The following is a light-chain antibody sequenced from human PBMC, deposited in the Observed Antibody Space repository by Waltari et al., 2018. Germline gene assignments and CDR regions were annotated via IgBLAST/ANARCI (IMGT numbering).Light chain of an antibody. CDR3: QQSYSTRWT. V-gene: IGKV1-39*01. J-gene: IGKJ1*01. CDR1: QSISSY. Sequence: DIQMTQSPSSLSASVGDRVTITCRASQSISSYLNWYQQKPGKAPKLLIYAASSLQSGVPSRFSGSGSGTDFTLTINSLQPEDFATYYCQQSYSTRWTFGQGTKLEIK. CDR2: AAS.